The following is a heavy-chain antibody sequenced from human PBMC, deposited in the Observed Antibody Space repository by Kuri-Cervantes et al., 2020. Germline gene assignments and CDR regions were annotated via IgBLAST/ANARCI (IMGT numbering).Heavy chain of an antibody. Sequence: SETLSLTCTVSGGSISSYYWSWIRQPPGKGLEWIGYIYYSGSTYYNPSLKSRVTISVDTSKNQFSLKVSSVTAADTAVYYCARTGNLAVAGNYWGQGTLVTVSS. CDR1: GGSISSYY. CDR2: IYYSGST. J-gene: IGHJ4*02. CDR3: ARTGNLAVAGNY. D-gene: IGHD6-19*01. V-gene: IGHV4-59*04.